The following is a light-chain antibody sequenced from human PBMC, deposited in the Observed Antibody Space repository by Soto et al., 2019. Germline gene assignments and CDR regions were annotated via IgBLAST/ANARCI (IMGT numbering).Light chain of an antibody. CDR2: MDS. V-gene: IGKV2-28*01. CDR1: ESLLYSNGYNY. CDR3: MQALQTPIT. J-gene: IGKJ5*01. Sequence: DIVMTQSPLSLPVTPGEPASISCRSSESLLYSNGYNYVDWYLQKPGQPPQLLIYMDSNRPSGVSDRFSGSGSGTEFTLKISRVEAEDVGVYYCMQALQTPITFGQGTRLEIK.